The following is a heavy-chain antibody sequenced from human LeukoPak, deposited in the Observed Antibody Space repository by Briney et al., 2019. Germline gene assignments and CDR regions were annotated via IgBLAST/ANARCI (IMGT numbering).Heavy chain of an antibody. J-gene: IGHJ4*02. V-gene: IGHV1-2*02. CDR1: GYTFTGYY. CDR2: INPNSGGT. Sequence: GASVTVSCKASGYTFTGYYIYWVRHAPGPGLEWMGWINPNSGGTNYAQKFQGRVTMTRDTSISTAYMELSRLRSDDTAVYYCARGRSPWIQLWSPSNYWGQGTLVTVSS. CDR3: ARGRSPWIQLWSPSNY. D-gene: IGHD5-18*01.